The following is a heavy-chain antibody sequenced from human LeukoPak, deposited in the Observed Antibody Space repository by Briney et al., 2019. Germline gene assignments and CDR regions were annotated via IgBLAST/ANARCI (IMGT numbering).Heavy chain of an antibody. CDR2: ISSSSSTI. Sequence: QPGGSLRLSCTASGFTFSSYSMNWVRQAPGKGLEWVSYISSSSSTIYYADSVKGRFTISRDNAKNTLYLQMNSLRDEDTAVYYCARDLVLGSGAAAGYWGQGTLVTVSS. J-gene: IGHJ4*02. V-gene: IGHV3-48*02. D-gene: IGHD6-13*01. CDR3: ARDLVLGSGAAAGY. CDR1: GFTFSSYS.